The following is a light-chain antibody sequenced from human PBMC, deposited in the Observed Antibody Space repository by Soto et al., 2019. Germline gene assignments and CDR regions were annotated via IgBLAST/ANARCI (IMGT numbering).Light chain of an antibody. J-gene: IGKJ1*01. Sequence: EIVLTQSPGTLSLSPGQRATLSCRASQNLSSSYLAWYQQKPGQAPRLLIYAASSRATGSPDRFGGSGSGTDCTLNLSGLEAEDFAVHYCQPMGTFGQGTKVEVK. CDR1: QNLSSSY. CDR2: AAS. CDR3: QPMGT. V-gene: IGKV3-20*01.